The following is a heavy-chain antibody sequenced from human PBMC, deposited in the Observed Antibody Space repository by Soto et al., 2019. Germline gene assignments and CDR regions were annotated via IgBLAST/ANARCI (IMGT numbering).Heavy chain of an antibody. Sequence: SETLSLTCTVSGGSISSSSYYWGWIRQPPGKGLEWIGSIYYSGSTYYNPSLKSRVTISVDTSKNQFSRKLSSVTAADTAVYYCARHCSSSGPYYFDYWGQGTLVTVSS. CDR2: IYYSGST. V-gene: IGHV4-39*01. CDR3: ARHCSSSGPYYFDY. CDR1: GGSISSSSYY. D-gene: IGHD6-13*01. J-gene: IGHJ4*02.